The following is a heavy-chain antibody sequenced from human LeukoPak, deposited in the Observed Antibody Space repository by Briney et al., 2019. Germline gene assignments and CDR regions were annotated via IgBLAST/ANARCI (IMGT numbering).Heavy chain of an antibody. Sequence: GGSLRLSCAASGFTFSIYWMSWVRQAPGKGLERGSAISGSEGIAYYADSVKGRFTISRDNAKNTLYLQMNSLRAEATAVYYCAKDLDYYASSGYYRTVPDYFDYWGQGTLVTVSS. V-gene: IGHV3-23*01. J-gene: IGHJ4*02. CDR2: ISGSEGIA. D-gene: IGHD3-22*01. CDR3: AKDLDYYASSGYYRTVPDYFDY. CDR1: GFTFSIYW.